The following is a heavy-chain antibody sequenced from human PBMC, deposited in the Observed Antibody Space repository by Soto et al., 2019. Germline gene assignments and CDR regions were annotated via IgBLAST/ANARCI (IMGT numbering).Heavy chain of an antibody. CDR1: GCTFSSFE. V-gene: IGHV3-48*03. CDR2: ISNSGNTI. CDR3: ARAFSGSSYRYSNN. D-gene: IGHD1-26*01. Sequence: GGSLRLSCAASGCTFSSFEMNWVRQSPGKGPEWVSYISNSGNTIYYAGYVKGRFTISRDNAKNSLYLHMNSLRGEDTAVYYCARAFSGSSYRYSNNWGQGTLVTVSS. J-gene: IGHJ1*01.